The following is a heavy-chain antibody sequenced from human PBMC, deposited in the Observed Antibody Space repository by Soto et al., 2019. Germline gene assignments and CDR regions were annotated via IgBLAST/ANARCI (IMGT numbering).Heavy chain of an antibody. CDR1: GGSISSYY. CDR3: ARGAGWWDY. J-gene: IGHJ4*02. D-gene: IGHD6-19*01. CDR2: IHNSGST. V-gene: IGHV4-59*01. Sequence: QVQLQESGPGLVKPSETLSLTCTVSGGSISSYYWSWIRQPPGKGLEWIGYIHNSGSTNYNPLLKSRVTISLDTPKNQFSLTLSSVTAADAAVYYCARGAGWWDYWGQGTLVTVSS.